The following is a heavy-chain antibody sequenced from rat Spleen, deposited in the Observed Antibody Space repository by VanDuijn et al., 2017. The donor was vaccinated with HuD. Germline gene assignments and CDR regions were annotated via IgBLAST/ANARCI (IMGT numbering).Heavy chain of an antibody. V-gene: IGHV5-31*01. CDR1: GFTFNNHW. J-gene: IGHJ2*01. CDR3: ARQEDYGGYSRDYFGY. CDR2: ITNTGGST. D-gene: IGHD1-11*01. Sequence: EVQLVESGGGFVQPGRSLKLSCGASGFTFNNHWLSWIRQAPGKGLEWVASITNTGGSTYYPDSVKGRFTISRDNAKSTLYLQISSLRSEDTATYYCARQEDYGGYSRDYFGYWGQGVVVTVSS.